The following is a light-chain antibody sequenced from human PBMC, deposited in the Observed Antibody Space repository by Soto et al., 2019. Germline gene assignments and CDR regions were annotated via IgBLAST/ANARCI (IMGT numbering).Light chain of an antibody. CDR3: QQYGRSPPIT. Sequence: EIVLTQSPGTLSLSPGERATLSCRASESVSSNYLAWYEQKPAQAPRLLIDGASNRATGIPDRFSGSGSGTDVTLTISRLEPEEFAVYYCQQYGRSPPITFGQGTRLEIK. V-gene: IGKV3-20*01. J-gene: IGKJ5*01. CDR2: GAS. CDR1: ESVSSNY.